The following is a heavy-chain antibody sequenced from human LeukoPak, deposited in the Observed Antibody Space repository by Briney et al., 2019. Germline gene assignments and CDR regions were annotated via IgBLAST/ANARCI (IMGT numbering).Heavy chain of an antibody. Sequence: ASVRVSCKASGDSFATYGLSWVRQAPGQGLEWMGWISPYNGKTDYARKFQDRVTMTTDISTTTAYMELTSLTSDDTAVYFCARHPRTIWSTISDNWFDPLGQGTLVTVSS. CDR3: ARHPRTIWSTISDNWFDP. J-gene: IGHJ5*01. CDR2: ISPYNGKT. CDR1: GDSFATYG. D-gene: IGHD2-8*01. V-gene: IGHV1-18*01.